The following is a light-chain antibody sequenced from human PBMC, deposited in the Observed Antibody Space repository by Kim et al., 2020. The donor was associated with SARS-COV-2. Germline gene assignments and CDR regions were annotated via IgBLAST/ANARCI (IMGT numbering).Light chain of an antibody. CDR3: QQYSIFPLT. V-gene: IGKV1-5*01. CDR1: QSISGW. Sequence: DIQMTQSPSTLSASVGDRVTITCRASQSISGWLAWYQQKPGKAPKLLIYDASNLQSGVPSRFSGSESGTEFTLTISSLQPDDFATYYCQQYSIFPLTFGQGTKVDIK. J-gene: IGKJ1*01. CDR2: DAS.